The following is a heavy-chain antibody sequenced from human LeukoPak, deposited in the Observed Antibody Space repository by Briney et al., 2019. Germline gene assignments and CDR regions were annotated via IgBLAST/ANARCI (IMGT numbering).Heavy chain of an antibody. V-gene: IGHV1-8*01. CDR1: GYTFTSED. CDR2: MNPNSGNT. CDR3: AREEILRYCSSTSCYRIPFDY. J-gene: IGHJ4*02. D-gene: IGHD2-2*02. Sequence: GASVKVSCKASGYTFTSEDINWVRQATGQGPEWMGWMNPNSGNTGHAQKFQGRVTMTRNTFITTAYLELSSLTSEDTAVYYCAREEILRYCSSTSCYRIPFDYWGQGTLVTVSS.